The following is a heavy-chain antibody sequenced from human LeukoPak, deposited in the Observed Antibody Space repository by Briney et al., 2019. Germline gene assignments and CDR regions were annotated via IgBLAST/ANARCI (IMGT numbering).Heavy chain of an antibody. D-gene: IGHD3-3*01. CDR2: IYTSGST. CDR1: GGSISSGSYY. J-gene: IGHJ3*02. V-gene: IGHV4-61*02. CDR3: ARTTYYEFWSGSPGAFDI. Sequence: SQTLSLTCTVSGGSISSGSYYWSWIRQPAGKGLEWIGRIYTSGSTNYNPSLKSRVTISVDTSKNEFSLNLDSVTAADTAVYYCARTTYYEFWSGSPGAFDIWGQGSRVTVSS.